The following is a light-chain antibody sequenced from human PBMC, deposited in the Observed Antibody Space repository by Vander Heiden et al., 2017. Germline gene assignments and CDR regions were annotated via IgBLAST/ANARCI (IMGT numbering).Light chain of an antibody. Sequence: ILLTQSPATLSLSPGVRATLSCRASQSVSSFLAWYQQKPGQAPRLLIYDASNRATGIPARFSGSGSGTDFTLTISSLEPEDFAVYYCQQRSNWPPSITFGQGTRLEIK. CDR2: DAS. V-gene: IGKV3-11*01. CDR3: QQRSNWPPSIT. J-gene: IGKJ5*01. CDR1: QSVSSF.